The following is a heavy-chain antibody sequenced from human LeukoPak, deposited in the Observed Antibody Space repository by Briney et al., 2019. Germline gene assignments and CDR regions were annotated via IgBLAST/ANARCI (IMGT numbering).Heavy chain of an antibody. CDR1: GFTFSSYA. V-gene: IGHV3-23*01. D-gene: IGHD6-13*01. J-gene: IGHJ4*02. Sequence: PGGSLRLSCAASGFTFSSYAMSWVRQAPGKGLEWVSGIRGSGYSTYYADSVKGRFTISRDNSKNTLYLQMNSLRAEDTAVYYCARDDRAAAGTVWGQGTLVTVSS. CDR2: IRGSGYST. CDR3: ARDDRAAAGTV.